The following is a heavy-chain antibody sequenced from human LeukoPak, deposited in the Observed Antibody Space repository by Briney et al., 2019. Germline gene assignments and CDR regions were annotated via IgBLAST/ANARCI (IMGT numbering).Heavy chain of an antibody. D-gene: IGHD3-16*01. CDR2: TYSRSKWYN. J-gene: IGHJ3*02. Sequence: SQTLSLTCAISGDNVSSNTTAWNWIRQSPSRGLEWLGRTYSRSKWYNDYAVSVRSRITINPDTSKNQFSLQLNSVTPEDTAVYYCARWPTGDSAFDIWGQGTMVTVSS. V-gene: IGHV6-1*01. CDR1: GDNVSSNTTA. CDR3: ARWPTGDSAFDI.